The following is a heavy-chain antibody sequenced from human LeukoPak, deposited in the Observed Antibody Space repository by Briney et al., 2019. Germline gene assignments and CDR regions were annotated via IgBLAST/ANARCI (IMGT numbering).Heavy chain of an antibody. V-gene: IGHV3-23*01. CDR3: ARERSTISRTPDY. Sequence: GGSLRLSCAASGVTLSSYAMTWVRQAPGKGLEWVSSISATGGKTYYADSVKGRFTISRDNSNNTVFLQMNSLRAEDTAVYYCARERSTISRTPDYWGQGTLVTVSS. J-gene: IGHJ4*02. CDR1: GVTLSSYA. CDR2: ISATGGKT. D-gene: IGHD3-3*01.